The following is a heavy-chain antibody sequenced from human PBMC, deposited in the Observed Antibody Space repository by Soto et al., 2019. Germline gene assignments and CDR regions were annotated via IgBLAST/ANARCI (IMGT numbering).Heavy chain of an antibody. CDR1: VGSISSSNW. D-gene: IGHD2-2*01. CDR2: IYHSGST. V-gene: IGHV4-4*02. Sequence: SESLSLTCAVSVGSISSSNWWSCVRQPPGKGLEWIGEIYHSGSTNYNPSLKSRVTISVDKSKNQFSLKLSSVTAADTAVYYCASIPDLDSTIDYWGQGTLVTVSS. CDR3: ASIPDLDSTIDY. J-gene: IGHJ4*02.